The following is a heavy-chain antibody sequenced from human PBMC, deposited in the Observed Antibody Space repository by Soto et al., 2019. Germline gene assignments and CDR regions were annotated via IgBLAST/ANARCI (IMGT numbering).Heavy chain of an antibody. Sequence: QVQLVESGGGVVQPGRSLRLSCAASGFTFSSYAMYWVRQAPGKGLEWVAVISYDGNNKHYADSVKGRFTIARDNSKNTLYLQMNSLSAEDTAVYYCARAGCDGGTCYTLVGLRYGMDVWGQGSTVTVSS. CDR3: ARAGCDGGTCYTLVGLRYGMDV. D-gene: IGHD2-15*01. CDR1: GFTFSSYA. CDR2: ISYDGNNK. J-gene: IGHJ6*02. V-gene: IGHV3-30-3*01.